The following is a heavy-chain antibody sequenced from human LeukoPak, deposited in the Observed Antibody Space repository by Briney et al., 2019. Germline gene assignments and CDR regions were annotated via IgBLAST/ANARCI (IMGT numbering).Heavy chain of an antibody. CDR1: GGTFSSYA. D-gene: IGHD5-18*01. CDR2: IIPIFGTA. CDR3: ARNTWIQLWAGDYYYMDV. V-gene: IGHV1-69*05. J-gene: IGHJ6*03. Sequence: ASVKVSCKASGGTFSSYAISWVRQAPGQGLEWMGRIIPIFGTANYAQKFQGRVTITTDEPTSTAYMELSSLRSEDTAVYYCARNTWIQLWAGDYYYMDVWGKGTTVTVSS.